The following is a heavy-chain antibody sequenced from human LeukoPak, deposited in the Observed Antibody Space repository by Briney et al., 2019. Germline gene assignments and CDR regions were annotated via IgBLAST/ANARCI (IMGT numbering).Heavy chain of an antibody. D-gene: IGHD2-15*01. CDR1: GFTFSSYA. CDR3: AKAKKYCSGGSCYYSDY. CDR2: ISGSGGST. Sequence: GGSLRLSCAASGFTFSSYAMSWVRQAPGKGLEWVSAISGSGGSTYYADSVKGRFTISRDNSKNTLYLQMNSLRAEDTAVYYCAKAKKYCSGGSCYYSDYWGQGTLVTASS. J-gene: IGHJ4*02. V-gene: IGHV3-23*01.